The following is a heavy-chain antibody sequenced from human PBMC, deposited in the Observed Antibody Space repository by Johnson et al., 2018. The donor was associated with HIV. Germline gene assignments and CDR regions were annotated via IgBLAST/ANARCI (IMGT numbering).Heavy chain of an antibody. Sequence: VQLVESGGGLVQPGGSLKLSCAASGFTFSGSAMHWVRQASGNGLAWVANINQAGSEKTYVDSVKGRFTMSRDNAKNSLYLQMNSLRAEDTAVYYCARVLRFLEWSLDAFDIWGQGTMVTVSS. D-gene: IGHD3-3*01. V-gene: IGHV3-7*03. CDR2: INQAGSEK. CDR1: GFTFSGSA. CDR3: ARVLRFLEWSLDAFDI. J-gene: IGHJ3*02.